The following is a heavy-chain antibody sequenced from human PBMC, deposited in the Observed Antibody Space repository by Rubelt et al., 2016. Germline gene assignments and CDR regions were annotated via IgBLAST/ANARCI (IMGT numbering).Heavy chain of an antibody. V-gene: IGHV4-59*08. Sequence: ESGPGLVKPSETLSLTCTVSGGSISSYYWSWIRQPPGKGLEWIGYIYYSGSTNYNPSLKSRVTISVDTSKNQFSLKLSSVTAADTAVYYCARGTLQFDYWGQGTLVTVSS. CDR2: IYYSGST. J-gene: IGHJ4*02. CDR1: GGSISSYY. CDR3: ARGTLQFDY. D-gene: IGHD4-11*01.